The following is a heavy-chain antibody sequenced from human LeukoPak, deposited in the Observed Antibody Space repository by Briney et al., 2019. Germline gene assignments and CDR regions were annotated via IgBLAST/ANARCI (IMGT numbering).Heavy chain of an antibody. Sequence: GGSLRLSCAASGFTFSNYGMNWVRQAPGKGLEWVSAISGSGGSTYYADSVKGRFTISRDNSKNTLYLQMNSLRAEDTAVYYCAKGRMVRGVKYYFGYWGQGTLVTVSS. V-gene: IGHV3-23*01. CDR1: GFTFSNYG. CDR2: ISGSGGST. D-gene: IGHD3-10*01. J-gene: IGHJ4*02. CDR3: AKGRMVRGVKYYFGY.